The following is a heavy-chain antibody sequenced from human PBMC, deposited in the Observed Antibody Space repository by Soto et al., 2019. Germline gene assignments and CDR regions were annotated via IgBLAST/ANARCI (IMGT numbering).Heavy chain of an antibody. CDR2: ISSSSSTI. D-gene: IGHD3-10*01. Sequence: GGSLRLSCVVSGFTFSSYSMNWVRQAPGKGLEWVSYISSSSSTIYYADSVKGRFTISRDNAKNSLYLQMNSLRAEDTAVYYCARGITIVRGVITSYYYYYMDVWGKGTTVTVSS. CDR1: GFTFSSYS. CDR3: ARGITIVRGVITSYYYYYMDV. V-gene: IGHV3-48*01. J-gene: IGHJ6*03.